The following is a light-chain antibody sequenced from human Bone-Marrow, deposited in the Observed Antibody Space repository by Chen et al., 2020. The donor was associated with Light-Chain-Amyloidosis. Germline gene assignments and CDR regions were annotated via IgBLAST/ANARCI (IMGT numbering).Light chain of an antibody. CDR3: QVWDRSSDRPV. CDR2: DDS. Sequence: SYVLTQPSSVSVAPGPTATIACGGTNIGSTSVHWYQQMPGQAPLLVVYDDSDRPSGIPERLSGSNSGNTATLTISRVEAGDEADYYCQVWDRSSDRPVFGGGTKLTVL. V-gene: IGLV3-21*02. J-gene: IGLJ3*02. CDR1: NIGSTS.